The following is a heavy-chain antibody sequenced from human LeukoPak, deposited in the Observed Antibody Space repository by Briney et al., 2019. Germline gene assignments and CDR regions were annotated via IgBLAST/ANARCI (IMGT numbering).Heavy chain of an antibody. CDR1: GYTFTSYA. CDR3: ARDKSEVEWLGCFDY. D-gene: IGHD6-19*01. J-gene: IGHJ4*02. CDR2: ISYDGSNK. Sequence: SCKASGYTFTSYAMHWVRQAPGKGLEWVAVISYDGSNKYYADSVKGRFTISRDNSKNTLYLQMNSLRAEDTAVYYCARDKSEVEWLGCFDYWGQGTLVTVSS. V-gene: IGHV3-30*04.